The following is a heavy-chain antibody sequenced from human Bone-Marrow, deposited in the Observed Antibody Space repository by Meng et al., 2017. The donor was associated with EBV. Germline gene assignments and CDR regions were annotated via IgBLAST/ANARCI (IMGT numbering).Heavy chain of an antibody. Sequence: QLQLREPGPGQVKPSETLSLTCPVSGDSISSFYDWGWIRQPPGRGLEWIGSVHYTGSTYYSPSLKSRVTVSVDTSKNQFSLRLTSVTAADTAVYYCARPFPSWQSPRLDPFGAWGQGTLVTVSS. V-gene: IGHV4-39*01. J-gene: IGHJ5*02. D-gene: IGHD6-19*01. CDR3: ARPFPSWQSPRLDPFGA. CDR1: GDSISSFYD. CDR2: VHYTGST.